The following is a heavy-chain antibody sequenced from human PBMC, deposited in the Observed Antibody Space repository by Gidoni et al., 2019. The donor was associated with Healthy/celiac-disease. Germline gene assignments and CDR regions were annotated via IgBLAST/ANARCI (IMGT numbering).Heavy chain of an antibody. J-gene: IGHJ4*02. CDR3: ARDLPYYDSIVGATTEGFDY. CDR1: GFTFSSYG. V-gene: IGHV3-33*01. D-gene: IGHD1-26*01. Sequence: QVQLVESGGGVVQPGRSLRLSCAASGFTFSSYGMHWVRQAPGKGLEWVAVIWYDGSNKYYADSVKGRFTISRDNSKNTLYLQMNSLRAEDTAVYYCARDLPYYDSIVGATTEGFDYWGQGTLVTVSS. CDR2: IWYDGSNK.